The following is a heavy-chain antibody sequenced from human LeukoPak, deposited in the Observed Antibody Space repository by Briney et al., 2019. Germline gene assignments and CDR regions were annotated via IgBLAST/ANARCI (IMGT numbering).Heavy chain of an antibody. V-gene: IGHV3-53*01. Sequence: PGGSLRLSCAASGLTVSSNYMSWVRQAPGKGLEWVSVIYSGGSTYYADSVKGRFTISRDNSKNTLYLQMNSLRAEDTAVYYCAREGSSSDAFDYWGQGTLVTVSS. D-gene: IGHD6-6*01. J-gene: IGHJ4*02. CDR3: AREGSSSDAFDY. CDR1: GLTVSSNY. CDR2: IYSGGST.